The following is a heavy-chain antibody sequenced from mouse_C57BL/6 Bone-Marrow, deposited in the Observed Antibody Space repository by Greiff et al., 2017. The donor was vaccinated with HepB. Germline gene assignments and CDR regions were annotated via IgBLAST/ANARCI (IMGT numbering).Heavy chain of an antibody. CDR3: ASHCYGSSTYAMDY. J-gene: IGHJ4*01. D-gene: IGHD1-1*01. Sequence: QVQLQQSGAELARPGASVKLSCKASGYTFTSYGISWVKQRPGQGLEWIGAIYPRSGNTYYNEKFKGKATLTADKSSSTAYMELRSLTSEDSAVYFCASHCYGSSTYAMDYWGQGTSVTVSS. CDR2: IYPRSGNT. V-gene: IGHV1-81*01. CDR1: GYTFTSYG.